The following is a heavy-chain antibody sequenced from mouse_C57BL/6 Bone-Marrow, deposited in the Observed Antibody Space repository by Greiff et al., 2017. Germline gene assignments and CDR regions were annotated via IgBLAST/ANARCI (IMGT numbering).Heavy chain of an antibody. CDR3: TKHPRQLRLAY. Sequence: EVQLQQSGAELVRPGASVKLSCTASGFNIKDDYMHWVKQRPEQGLEWIGWFDPENGDTEYASKFQGKATITADTSSNTAYLQLSSLTSEDTAVYYCTKHPRQLRLAYWGQGTLVTVSA. V-gene: IGHV14-4*01. CDR1: GFNIKDDY. J-gene: IGHJ3*01. CDR2: FDPENGDT. D-gene: IGHD3-2*02.